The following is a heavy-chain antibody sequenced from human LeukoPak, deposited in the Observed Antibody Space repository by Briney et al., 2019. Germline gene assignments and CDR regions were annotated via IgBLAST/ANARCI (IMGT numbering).Heavy chain of an antibody. CDR1: GYTFTSYG. Sequence: ASVKVSCKASGYTFTSYGISWVRQAPGQGLEWMGWISAYNGNTNYAQKLQGRVTMTTDTSTSTAYMELRSLRSDDTAVYYCARVNYDILTGYYNPRGQGTLVTVSS. D-gene: IGHD3-9*01. V-gene: IGHV1-18*01. CDR2: ISAYNGNT. J-gene: IGHJ5*02. CDR3: ARVNYDILTGYYNP.